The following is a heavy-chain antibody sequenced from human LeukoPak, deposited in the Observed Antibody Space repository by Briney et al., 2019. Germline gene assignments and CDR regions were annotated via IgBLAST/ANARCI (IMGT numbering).Heavy chain of an antibody. V-gene: IGHV3-48*04. CDR2: ISSSSSTI. CDR1: GFTFSSYS. Sequence: GGSLRLSCAASGFTFSSYSVNWVRQAPGKGLEWVSYISSSSSTIYYADSVKGRFTISRDNAKNSLYLQMNSLRAEDTAVYYCARGGLSRVIVVVNHAFDIWGQGTMVTVSS. D-gene: IGHD3-22*01. CDR3: ARGGLSRVIVVVNHAFDI. J-gene: IGHJ3*02.